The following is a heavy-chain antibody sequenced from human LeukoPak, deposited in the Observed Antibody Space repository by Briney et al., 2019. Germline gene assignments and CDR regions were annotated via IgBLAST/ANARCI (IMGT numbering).Heavy chain of an antibody. V-gene: IGHV4-38-2*02. CDR2: IYHSGST. Sequence: SETLSLTCTVSGYSISSGYYWGWIRQPPGKGLEWIGSIYHSGSTYYNPSLKSRVTISVDTSKNQFSLKLSSVTAADTAVYYCASFKDRGIAAAGTTFDYWGQGTLVTVSS. D-gene: IGHD6-13*01. CDR3: ASFKDRGIAAAGTTFDY. CDR1: GYSISSGYY. J-gene: IGHJ4*02.